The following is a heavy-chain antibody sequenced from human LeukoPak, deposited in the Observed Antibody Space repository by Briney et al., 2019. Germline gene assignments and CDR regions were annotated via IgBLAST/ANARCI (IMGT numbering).Heavy chain of an antibody. J-gene: IGHJ6*02. D-gene: IGHD3-9*01. CDR3: ARDYDILNGMDV. CDR1: GFTFSSYE. Sequence: GGSLRLSCAASGFTFSSYEMNWVRQAPGKGLEWVSYISSSGSTIYYADSVKGRFTISRDNAKNSLYLQMNSLRAEDTAVYYCARDYDILNGMDVGGQGTAVTVPS. V-gene: IGHV3-48*03. CDR2: ISSSGSTI.